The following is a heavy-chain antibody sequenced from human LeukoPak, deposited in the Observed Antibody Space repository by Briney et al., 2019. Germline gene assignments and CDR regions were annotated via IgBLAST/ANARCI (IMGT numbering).Heavy chain of an antibody. CDR1: GGSISSYY. CDR3: ARLILSGSYLYYFDY. D-gene: IGHD1-26*01. J-gene: IGHJ4*02. V-gene: IGHV4-59*08. CDR2: ISYSGNT. Sequence: PSETLSLPCTVSGGSISSYYWSWIRQPPGKGLEWIGYISYSGNTNYNPSLKSRVTISVDMSKNQFSLKLSSVTAADTAVYHCARLILSGSYLYYFDYWGQGTLVTVSS.